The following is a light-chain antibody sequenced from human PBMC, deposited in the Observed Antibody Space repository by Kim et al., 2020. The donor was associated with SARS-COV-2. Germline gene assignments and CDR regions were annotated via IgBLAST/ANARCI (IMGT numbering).Light chain of an antibody. CDR1: SGSIDDNY. Sequence: NFMLTQPHSVSESPLKTVTISCTRSSGSIDDNYVQWYQQRPGGVPTAVIYEDDQRPSGVSDRFSGSIDNSSNSASLTISGLRTEDEADYYCQSYNRDNVLFGGGTQLTVL. V-gene: IGLV6-57*04. CDR2: EDD. J-gene: IGLJ2*01. CDR3: QSYNRDNVL.